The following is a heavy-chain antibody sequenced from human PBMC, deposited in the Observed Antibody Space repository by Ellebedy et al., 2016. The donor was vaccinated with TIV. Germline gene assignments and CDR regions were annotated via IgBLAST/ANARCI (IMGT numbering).Heavy chain of an antibody. CDR3: ARASHGVSPDY. D-gene: IGHD3-10*01. CDR1: GGSFSAYY. Sequence: MPSETLSLTCAVSGGSFSAYYWSWIRQPPGKGLEWIGEINHSGNTYYDPSLKSRVTISIDTSKSQFSLKLSSVTAADTAVYYCARASHGVSPDYWGQGTLVTVSS. V-gene: IGHV4-34*01. J-gene: IGHJ4*02. CDR2: INHSGNT.